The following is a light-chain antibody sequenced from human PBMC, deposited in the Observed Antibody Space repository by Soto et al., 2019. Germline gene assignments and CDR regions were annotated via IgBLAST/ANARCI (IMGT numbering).Light chain of an antibody. V-gene: IGLV2-11*01. J-gene: IGLJ1*01. Sequence: QSVLTQPHSVSGSPGQSVTISCTGTSVDIGASDFVSWYQQHPGKAPKLLIYVVXXXXXXXXXXXXXXKSGNAASLTISGLQAEDEADYYCSSFTTSHTYIFGTGTKVTVL. CDR1: SVDIGASDF. CDR3: SSFTTSHTYI. CDR2: VVX.